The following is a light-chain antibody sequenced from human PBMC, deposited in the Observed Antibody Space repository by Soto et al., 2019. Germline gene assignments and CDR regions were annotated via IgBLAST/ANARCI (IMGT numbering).Light chain of an antibody. CDR3: HQRQSWPRT. J-gene: IGKJ1*01. CDR2: LTS. V-gene: IGKV3-11*01. Sequence: EIVLTQSPATLSAFPGDRVTLSCRASQALNTRLAWYQHKPGQAPRLLIYLTSLRAAGIPARFSASGSGTDFTLTISDVQPEDFALYYCHQRQSWPRTFGQGTKVDIK. CDR1: QALNTR.